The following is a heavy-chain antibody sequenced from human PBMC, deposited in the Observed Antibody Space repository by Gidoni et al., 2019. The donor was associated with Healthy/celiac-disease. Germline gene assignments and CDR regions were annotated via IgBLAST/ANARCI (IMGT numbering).Heavy chain of an antibody. CDR1: GFTFSSYW. CDR2: INSDGSST. D-gene: IGHD2-15*01. CDR3: ARVARCSGGSCYHLDDY. J-gene: IGHJ4*02. Sequence: EVQLVESGGGLVQPGGSLRLSCAASGFTFSSYWMHWVRQAPGKGLVWVSRINSDGSSTSYADSVKGRFTISRDNAKNTLYLQMNSLRAEDTAVYYCARVARCSGGSCYHLDDYWGQGTLVTVSS. V-gene: IGHV3-74*01.